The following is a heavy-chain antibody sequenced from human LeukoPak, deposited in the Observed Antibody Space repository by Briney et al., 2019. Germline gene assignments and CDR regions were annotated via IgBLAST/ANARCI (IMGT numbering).Heavy chain of an antibody. CDR2: IYYSGST. J-gene: IGHJ1*01. Sequence: SETLSLTCTVSGGSVSSGSYYWSWIRQPPGKGLEWIGYIYYSGSTNYNPSLKSRVTISVDTSKNQFSLKLSSVTAADTAVYYCAIDYGDYAKYFQHWGQGTLVTVSS. V-gene: IGHV4-61*01. CDR1: GGSVSSGSYY. CDR3: AIDYGDYAKYFQH. D-gene: IGHD4-17*01.